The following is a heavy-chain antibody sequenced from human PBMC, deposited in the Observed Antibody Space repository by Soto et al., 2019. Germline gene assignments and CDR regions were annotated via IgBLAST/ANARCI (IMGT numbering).Heavy chain of an antibody. Sequence: EVQLLESGGDLVQPGGSLRLSCAAYGFTFSSFALSWVRQAPGKGLEWVSAISGSGDDTDYADSVKGRFTVSRDNSRNTLYLQRNSQRAEDTAVYFCAGPGYCSQAYRGQGTLVTVAS. CDR3: AGPGYCSQAY. CDR2: ISGSGDDT. D-gene: IGHD2-2*03. J-gene: IGHJ4*02. V-gene: IGHV3-23*01. CDR1: GFTFSSFA.